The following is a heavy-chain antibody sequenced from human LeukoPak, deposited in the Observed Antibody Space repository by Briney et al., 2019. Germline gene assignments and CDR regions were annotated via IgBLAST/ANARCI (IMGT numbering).Heavy chain of an antibody. Sequence: GGSLRLSCAASGFTFSSYGMHWVRQAPGKGLEWVAVIRQDGSNKYYVDSVKGRFTISRDNSKNTLYLQMNSLRAEDTAVYYCARGGVVYPDSFDIWGRGTMATVSS. V-gene: IGHV3-33*01. J-gene: IGHJ3*02. D-gene: IGHD3-16*01. CDR3: ARGGVVYPDSFDI. CDR1: GFTFSSYG. CDR2: IRQDGSNK.